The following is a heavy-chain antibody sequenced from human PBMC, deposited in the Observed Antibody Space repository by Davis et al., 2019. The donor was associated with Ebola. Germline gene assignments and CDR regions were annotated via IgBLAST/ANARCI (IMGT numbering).Heavy chain of an antibody. CDR2: MYPDDSDT. Sequence: GESLKISCKASGYIFTNYWIGWVRQMPGEGLEWMGFMYPDDSDTRFSPSFQGQVTMSVDKSISTAFLQWSTLKASDTATYYCARRGSSYGMDVWGQGTTVTVSS. CDR3: ARRGSSYGMDV. J-gene: IGHJ6*02. CDR1: GYIFTNYW. V-gene: IGHV5-51*01.